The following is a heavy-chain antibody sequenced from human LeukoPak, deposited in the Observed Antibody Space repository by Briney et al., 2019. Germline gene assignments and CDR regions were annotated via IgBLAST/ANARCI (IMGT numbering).Heavy chain of an antibody. CDR1: GFTFSSYS. D-gene: IGHD2-21*02. J-gene: IGHJ4*02. Sequence: PGGSLRLSCAASGFTFSSYSMNWVRQAPGKGLEWVSSISSSSSYIYYADSVKGRFTISRDNSKNMLYLQMNSLRAEDTAVYYCAKIRHGGDCYDDWGQGTLVTVSS. V-gene: IGHV3-21*01. CDR3: AKIRHGGDCYDD. CDR2: ISSSSSYI.